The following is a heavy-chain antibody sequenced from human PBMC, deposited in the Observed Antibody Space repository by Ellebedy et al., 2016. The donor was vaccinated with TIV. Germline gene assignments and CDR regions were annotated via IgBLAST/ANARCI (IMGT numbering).Heavy chain of an antibody. J-gene: IGHJ5*02. D-gene: IGHD4-17*01. CDR2: IIPIFGSA. V-gene: IGHV1-69*13. Sequence: SVKVSCXASGDTFSTSAITWVRQAPGQRFEWMGGIIPIFGSANYAQKFQDRVTITADESTSTAYMEVSSLRSEDTAVYYCARVPGDYGTTWGQGTLVIVSS. CDR1: GDTFSTSA. CDR3: ARVPGDYGTT.